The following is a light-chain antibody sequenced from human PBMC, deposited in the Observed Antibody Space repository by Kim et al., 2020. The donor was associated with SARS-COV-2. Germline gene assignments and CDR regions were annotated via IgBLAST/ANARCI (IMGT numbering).Light chain of an antibody. CDR1: RGTIASNY. CDR3: QSFVRDTQV. CDR2: EDT. V-gene: IGLV6-57*01. J-gene: IGLJ3*02. Sequence: NFMLTQAHSVSASPGKTVTITCTRDRGTIASNYVQWYQQRPGSSPTPVIYEDTHRPSGVPDRFSGSIDSSSNSASLTISGLKTEDEADYYCQSFVRDTQVFGGGTKLTVL.